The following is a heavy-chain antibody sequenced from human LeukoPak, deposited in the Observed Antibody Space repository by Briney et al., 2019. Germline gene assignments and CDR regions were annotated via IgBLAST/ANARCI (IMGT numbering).Heavy chain of an antibody. V-gene: IGHV4-34*01. D-gene: IGHD3-22*01. CDR3: ASRLHGYYYDSSGYADAFDI. CDR1: GGSFSGYY. Sequence: SETLSLTCAVYGGSFSGYYWSWIRQPPGKGLEWIGEINHSGSTNYNPSLKSRVTISVDTSKNQFSLKLSSVTAADTAVYYCASRLHGYYYDSSGYADAFDIWGQGTMVTVSS. J-gene: IGHJ3*02. CDR2: INHSGST.